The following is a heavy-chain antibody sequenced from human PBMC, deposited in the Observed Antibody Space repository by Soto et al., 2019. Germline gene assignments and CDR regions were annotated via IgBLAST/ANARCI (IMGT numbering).Heavy chain of an antibody. J-gene: IGHJ4*02. CDR2: IIPILGIA. V-gene: IGHV1-69*02. CDR3: VGGVNSDTQPDSGVVPDY. Sequence: QVQLVQSGAEVKKPGSSVKVSCKASGGTFSSYPISWVRQAPGQGLEWMGRIIPILGIANYAQKFQGRVTITADKSTSPAYMELSRLRSEDTAVYCCVGGVNSDTQPDSGVVPDYWGQGTLVTVSS. D-gene: IGHD4-17*01. CDR1: GGTFSSYP.